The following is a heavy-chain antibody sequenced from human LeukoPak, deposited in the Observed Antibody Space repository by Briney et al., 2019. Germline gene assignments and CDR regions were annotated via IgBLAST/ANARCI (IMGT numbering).Heavy chain of an antibody. J-gene: IGHJ6*02. D-gene: IGHD6-19*01. V-gene: IGHV3-30-3*01. Sequence: PGGSLRLSCAASGFTFSSYAMSWVRQAPGKGLEWVAVISYDGSNKYYADSVKGRFTISRDNSKNTLYLQMNSLRAEDTAVYYCARDSSGPLGTSYYYYYYGMDVWGQGTTVTVSS. CDR1: GFTFSSYA. CDR3: ARDSSGPLGTSYYYYYYGMDV. CDR2: ISYDGSNK.